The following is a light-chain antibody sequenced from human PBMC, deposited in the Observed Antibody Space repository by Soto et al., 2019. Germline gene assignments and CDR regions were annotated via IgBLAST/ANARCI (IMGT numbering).Light chain of an antibody. CDR3: QAWGTGIRV. J-gene: IGLJ2*01. CDR2: LNSDGSH. V-gene: IGLV4-69*01. CDR1: SGHSSYS. Sequence: QPVLTQSPSASASLGASVKLTCTLSSGHSSYSIAWHQQQPEKGPRYLMNLNSDGSHSKGDGIPDRFSGSSSGAERYLTISSLQSKDEADYYCQAWGTGIRVFGGGTKLTVL.